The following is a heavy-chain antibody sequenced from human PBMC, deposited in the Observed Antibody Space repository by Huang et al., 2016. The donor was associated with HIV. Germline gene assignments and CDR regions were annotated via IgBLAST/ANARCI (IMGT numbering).Heavy chain of an antibody. CDR3: ARDWSFGSSTSPAD. CDR2: INPKRGGT. CDR1: GYTFTDSN. D-gene: IGHD6-6*01. V-gene: IGHV1-2*02. Sequence: QVQLVQSGAEVKNPGASVRVSCKASGYTFTDSNIHWVRQAPGQGLGWRGGINPKRGGTRDAQRFQGRITRTRDTTISTVHMDLRRIQSDDTAVYFCARDWSFGSSTSPADWGQGTLVTVSS. J-gene: IGHJ4*02.